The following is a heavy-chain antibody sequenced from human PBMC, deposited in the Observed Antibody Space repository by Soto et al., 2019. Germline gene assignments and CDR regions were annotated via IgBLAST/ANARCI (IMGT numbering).Heavy chain of an antibody. CDR1: GVTFSTYT. CDR3: VKDPVEGYGGAFDY. D-gene: IGHD3-16*01. CDR2: INSNGGDT. Sequence: GGSLRLSCSVSGVTFSTYTMHWVRQAPGKGLEYVSGINSNGGDTYYADSVKGRFTISRDNSKNTLFLQMSSLRAEDTAVYYCVKDPVEGYGGAFDYWGQGALVTVSS. J-gene: IGHJ4*02. V-gene: IGHV3-64D*08.